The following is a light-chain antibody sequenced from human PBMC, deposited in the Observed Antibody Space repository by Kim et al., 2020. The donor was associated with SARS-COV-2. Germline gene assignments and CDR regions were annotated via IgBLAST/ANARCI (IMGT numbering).Light chain of an antibody. CDR1: KLGDKY. CDR2: QDS. J-gene: IGLJ1*01. Sequence: SSELTQPPSVSVSPGQTASITCSGDKLGDKYACWYQQKPGQSPVLVFYQDSKRPSGIPERFSGSNSGNTATLTISGTQAMDEADYYCQAWDSSTAVFGTGTKVTVL. V-gene: IGLV3-1*01. CDR3: QAWDSSTAV.